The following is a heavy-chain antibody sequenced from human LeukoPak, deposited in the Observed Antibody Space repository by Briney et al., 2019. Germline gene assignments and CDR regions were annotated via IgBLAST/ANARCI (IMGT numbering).Heavy chain of an antibody. Sequence: ASVKDSCKASGYTFTSNYIHWVRQAPGHGLEWMGMIYPRDGSTSYAQKFQGRVTVTRDTSTSTVHMELSGLRSEDTAVYYCARDQEGFDYWGQGTLVTVSS. CDR1: GYTFTSNY. V-gene: IGHV1-46*01. CDR2: IYPRDGST. J-gene: IGHJ4*02. CDR3: ARDQEGFDY.